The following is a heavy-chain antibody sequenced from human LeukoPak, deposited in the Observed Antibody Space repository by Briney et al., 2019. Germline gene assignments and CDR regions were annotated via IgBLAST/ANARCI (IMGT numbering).Heavy chain of an antibody. J-gene: IGHJ4*02. CDR2: ICYDSRKI. CDR3: VREEYYGKNSYPSRCFDS. Sequence: PGGSLRLSCAVSGFSFSRYSFSWVRQAPGKGLEWLSYICYDSRKIYETDSMRGRFTISRDNARNSLFLQMNSLRAEDTAIYYCVREEYYGKNSYPSRCFDSWGQGTLVTVSP. V-gene: IGHV3-48*04. D-gene: IGHD3-10*01. CDR1: GFSFSRYS.